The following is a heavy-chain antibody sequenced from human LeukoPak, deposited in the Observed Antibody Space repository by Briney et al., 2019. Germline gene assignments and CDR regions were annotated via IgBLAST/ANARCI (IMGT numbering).Heavy chain of an antibody. CDR3: ARMVTIFGVVIQPYYFDY. Sequence: SETLSLTCTVSGGSIGSYYWSWIRQPPGKGLEWIGYIYYSGSTNYNPSLKSRVTISVDTSKNQFSLKLSSVTAADTAVYYCARMVTIFGVVIQPYYFDYWGQGTLVTVSS. CDR2: IYYSGST. V-gene: IGHV4-59*01. D-gene: IGHD3-3*01. CDR1: GGSIGSYY. J-gene: IGHJ4*02.